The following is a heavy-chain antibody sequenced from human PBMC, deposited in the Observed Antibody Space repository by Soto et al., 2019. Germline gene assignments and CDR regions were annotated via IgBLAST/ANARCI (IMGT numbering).Heavy chain of an antibody. V-gene: IGHV4-59*06. Sequence: PSETLSLTCTVSGGSISSYYWSWIRQPPGKGLEWIGYIYYSGSTYYNPSLKSRVTISVDTSKNQFSLKLSSVTAADTAVYYCARVPGRLRGVDYWGQXTLVTVSS. CDR3: ARVPGRLRGVDY. CDR2: IYYSGST. CDR1: GGSISSYY. J-gene: IGHJ4*02. D-gene: IGHD3-10*01.